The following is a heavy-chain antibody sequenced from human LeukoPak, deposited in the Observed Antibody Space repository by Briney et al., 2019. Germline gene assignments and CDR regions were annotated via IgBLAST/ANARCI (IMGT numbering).Heavy chain of an antibody. CDR1: GVSISSYY. Sequence: SETLSLTCTVSGVSISSYYWSWIRQPAGKGLEWIGRIYTSGSTNYNPSLKSRVTMSVDTSKNQFSLKLSSVTAADTAVYYCARGVGYCSGGSCHGWFDPWGQGTLVTVSS. V-gene: IGHV4-4*07. CDR2: IYTSGST. D-gene: IGHD2-15*01. J-gene: IGHJ5*02. CDR3: ARGVGYCSGGSCHGWFDP.